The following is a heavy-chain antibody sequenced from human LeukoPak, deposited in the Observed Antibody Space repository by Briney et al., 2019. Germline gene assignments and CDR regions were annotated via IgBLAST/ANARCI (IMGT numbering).Heavy chain of an antibody. D-gene: IGHD4-17*01. CDR3: ARADYGDYVGAFDI. J-gene: IGHJ3*02. V-gene: IGHV4-34*01. Sequence: PSETLSLTCAVYGESFDGYYWSWIRQSPGKGLEWIGHINHVGITNHNPSLKSRVTISVDTSKNQFSLKLSSVTAADTAVYYCARADYGDYVGAFDIWGQGTMVTVSS. CDR1: GESFDGYY. CDR2: INHVGIT.